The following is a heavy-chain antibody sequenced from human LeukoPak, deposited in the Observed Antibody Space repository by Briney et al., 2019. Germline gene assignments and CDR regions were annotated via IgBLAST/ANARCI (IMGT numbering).Heavy chain of an antibody. Sequence: GGSLRLSCAASGFTFSNAWMSWVRQAPGKGLEWVGRIKSKTDGGTTDYAAPVKGRFTISRDDSKNTLYLQMNSLITEDTAVYYCTTDSAILSSYYYGMDVWGKGTTVTVSS. J-gene: IGHJ6*04. CDR1: GFTFSNAW. CDR2: IKSKTDGGTT. D-gene: IGHD5-18*01. CDR3: TTDSAILSSYYYGMDV. V-gene: IGHV3-15*01.